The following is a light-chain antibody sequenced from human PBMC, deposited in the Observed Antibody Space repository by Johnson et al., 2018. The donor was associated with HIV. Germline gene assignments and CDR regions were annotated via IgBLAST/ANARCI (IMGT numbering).Light chain of an antibody. CDR2: ETN. CDR1: SSDMGNYA. J-gene: IGLJ1*01. Sequence: QSVLTQPPSVSAAPGQKVTISCSGSSSDMGNYAVSWYQQLPGTAPKLLIYETNNRPSGIPDRFSGSKSGTSASLAIPGLQAEDEADYYCQSYDNALSGSKVFGTGTEVTVL. V-gene: IGLV1-41*01. CDR3: QSYDNALSGSKV.